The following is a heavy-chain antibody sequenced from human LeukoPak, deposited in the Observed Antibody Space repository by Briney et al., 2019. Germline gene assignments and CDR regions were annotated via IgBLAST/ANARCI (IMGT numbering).Heavy chain of an antibody. V-gene: IGHV3-48*01. CDR3: ARAVGHGSGSPRMDV. Sequence: AGGSLRLSCAVSGFTFSTHSMNWVRQAPGKGREWVSYIISSSNTIYYADSVKGRFTISRDNAKNSLYLQMNSLRAEDTAVYYCARAVGHGSGSPRMDVWGKGTTVTVSS. CDR2: IISSSNTI. J-gene: IGHJ6*04. D-gene: IGHD3-10*01. CDR1: GFTFSTHS.